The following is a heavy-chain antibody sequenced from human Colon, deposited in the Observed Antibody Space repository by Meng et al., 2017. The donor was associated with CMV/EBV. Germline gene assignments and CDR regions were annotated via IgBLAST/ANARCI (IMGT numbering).Heavy chain of an antibody. CDR2: TYYRSKWFS. Sequence: SQTLSLTCAISGDNVSSNSAVWNWIRQSPSRGLEWLGRTYYRSKWFSDYAGFVKSRITIAPDTPKNQFSLQLNSVIPEDTAVYYCARASRRYCDATSCYMRSFDNWGQGSLVTVSS. CDR1: GDNVSSNSAV. J-gene: IGHJ4*02. CDR3: ARASRRYCDATSCYMRSFDN. D-gene: IGHD2-2*01. V-gene: IGHV6-1*01.